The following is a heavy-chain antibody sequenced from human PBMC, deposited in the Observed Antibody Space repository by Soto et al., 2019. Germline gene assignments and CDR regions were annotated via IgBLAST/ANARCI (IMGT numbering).Heavy chain of an antibody. J-gene: IGHJ4*02. CDR1: GYTFTSYG. Sequence: QVQLVQSGAEVKKPGASVKVSCKASGYTFTSYGISWVRQAPGQGLEWMGWISAYNGNTNSAQKLQGRVTMTTDTSTSTAYMELRSLRSDDTAVYYCARDSDTYYYGSGSYLPDYWGQGTLVTVSS. V-gene: IGHV1-18*01. D-gene: IGHD3-10*01. CDR2: ISAYNGNT. CDR3: ARDSDTYYYGSGSYLPDY.